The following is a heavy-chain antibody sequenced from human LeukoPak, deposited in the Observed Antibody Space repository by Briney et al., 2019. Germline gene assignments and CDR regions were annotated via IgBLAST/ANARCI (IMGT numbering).Heavy chain of an antibody. CDR2: INAGNGNT. D-gene: IGHD1-20*01. J-gene: IGHJ4*02. Sequence: ASVKVSCKASGYTFTSYAMHWVRQAPGQRLEWMGWINAGNGNTKYSQKFQGRVTITRDTSASTAYMELSSLRSEDTAVYYCARVRSVTGFFDSGGQGTLVTVSS. V-gene: IGHV1-3*01. CDR1: GYTFTSYA. CDR3: ARVRSVTGFFDS.